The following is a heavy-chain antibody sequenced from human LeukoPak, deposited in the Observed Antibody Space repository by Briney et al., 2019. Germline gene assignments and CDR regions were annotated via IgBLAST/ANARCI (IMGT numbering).Heavy chain of an antibody. D-gene: IGHD1-26*01. CDR3: ASSGSYRFDY. V-gene: IGHV3-53*01. J-gene: IGHJ4*02. CDR1: GFTVGSNY. Sequence: GGSLRLSCAGSGFTVGSNYMCWVRQAPGKGLEWVSVVYSGGNTYYADSVKGRFTISRDDSKNTLFLQMNSLRAEDTAVYYCASSGSYRFDYWGQGTLVTVSS. CDR2: VYSGGNT.